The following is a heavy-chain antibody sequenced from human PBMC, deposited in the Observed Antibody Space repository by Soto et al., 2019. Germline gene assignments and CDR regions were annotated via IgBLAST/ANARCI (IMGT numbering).Heavy chain of an antibody. D-gene: IGHD6-19*01. V-gene: IGHV3-30*18. J-gene: IGHJ4*02. CDR3: AKGQSPMRIAVADPRLDYFDY. CDR1: GFTFSSYG. Sequence: GGSLRLSCAASGFTFSSYGMHWVRQAPGKGLEWVAVISYDGSNKYYADSVKGRFTISRDNSKNTLYLQMNSLRAEDTAVYYCAKGQSPMRIAVADPRLDYFDYWGQGTLVTVSS. CDR2: ISYDGSNK.